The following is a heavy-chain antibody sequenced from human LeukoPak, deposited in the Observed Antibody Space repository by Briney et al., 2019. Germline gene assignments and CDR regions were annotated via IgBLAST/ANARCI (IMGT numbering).Heavy chain of an antibody. Sequence: GGSLRLSCAASGFTFRNYGMYWVRQAPGKGLEWVAIIWYDGSNKYYTDFAKGRFTISGDNSKNTLFLQMNSLRVEDTAVYYCVRHTGSFPLGGMDVWGQGTTVTVSS. CDR3: VRHTGSFPLGGMDV. V-gene: IGHV3-33*02. D-gene: IGHD1-26*01. J-gene: IGHJ6*02. CDR1: GFTFRNYG. CDR2: IWYDGSNK.